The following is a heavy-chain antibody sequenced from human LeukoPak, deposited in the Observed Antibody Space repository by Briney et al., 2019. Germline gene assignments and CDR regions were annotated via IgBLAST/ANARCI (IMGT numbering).Heavy chain of an antibody. CDR2: INHSGST. V-gene: IGHV4-34*01. CDR1: GGSFSGYY. CDR3: ATSVGTTGTT. J-gene: IGHJ4*02. D-gene: IGHD1-1*01. Sequence: SETLSLTCAAYGGSFSGYYWSWIRQPPGKGLEWIGEINHSGSTNYNPSLKSRVTISIDTSKNQFSLKLSSVTAADTAVYYCATSVGTTGTTWGQGTLVIVSS.